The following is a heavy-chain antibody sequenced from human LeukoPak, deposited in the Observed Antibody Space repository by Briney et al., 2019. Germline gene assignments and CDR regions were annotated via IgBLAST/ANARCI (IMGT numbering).Heavy chain of an antibody. J-gene: IGHJ4*02. D-gene: IGHD1-26*01. CDR2: ITSEGSST. V-gene: IGHV3-74*01. CDR1: GFTFSSYW. CDR3: TKLSGSFSVY. Sequence: PGGSLRLSCAASGFTFSSYWMHWVRQVPGKGLVWVSRITSEGSSTSYADSVKGRFTISRDDSKNTLYLQMNSLKTEDTAVYYCTKLSGSFSVYWGQGTLVTVSS.